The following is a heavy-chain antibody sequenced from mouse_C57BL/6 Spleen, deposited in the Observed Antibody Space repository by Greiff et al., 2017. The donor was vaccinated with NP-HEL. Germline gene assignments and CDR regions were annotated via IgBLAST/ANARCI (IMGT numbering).Heavy chain of an antibody. D-gene: IGHD1-1*01. Sequence: QVQLQQSGPELVKPGASVKISCKASGYSFTSYYIHWAKQRPGQGLEWIGWIYPGSGNTKYNEKFKGKATLTADTSSSTAYMQLSSLTSEDSAVYYCAIITTVVADFDYWGQGTTLTVSS. CDR3: AIITTVVADFDY. CDR2: IYPGSGNT. V-gene: IGHV1-66*01. CDR1: GYSFTSYY. J-gene: IGHJ2*01.